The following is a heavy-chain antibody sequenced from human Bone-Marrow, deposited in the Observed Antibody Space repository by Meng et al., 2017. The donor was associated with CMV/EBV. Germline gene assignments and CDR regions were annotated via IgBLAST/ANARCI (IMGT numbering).Heavy chain of an antibody. J-gene: IGHJ5*02. CDR2: ISGYSGDT. Sequence: ASVKVSCKASGYRFNRYGIAWVRQAPGQGLEWMGWISGYSGDTNYAQKFQGRVTMTTDTSTSSAYLDLRGLTSDDTAIYYCARGSDWFDPCGQGTLVTVSS. V-gene: IGHV1-18*01. CDR3: ARGSDWFDP. CDR1: GYRFNRYG.